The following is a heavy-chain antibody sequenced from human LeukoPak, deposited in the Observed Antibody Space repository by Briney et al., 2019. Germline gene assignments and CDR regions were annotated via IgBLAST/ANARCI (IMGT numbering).Heavy chain of an antibody. J-gene: IGHJ3*02. CDR3: ALASSGAFDI. V-gene: IGHV4-39*01. CDR1: GGSISSSSYY. CDR2: IYYSGST. Sequence: SETLSLTCTVSGGSISSSSYYWGWIRLPPGKGLEWIGSIYYSGSTYYNPSLESRVTISVDTSKNQFSLKLSSVTAADTAVYYCALASSGAFDIWGQGTMVTVSS.